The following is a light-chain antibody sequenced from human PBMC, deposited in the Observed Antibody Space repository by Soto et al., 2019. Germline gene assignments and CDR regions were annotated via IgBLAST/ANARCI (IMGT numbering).Light chain of an antibody. J-gene: IGKJ1*01. CDR3: QQYNNWPPAGT. CDR1: QSVSSN. CDR2: GAS. Sequence: EIVMTQSPATLSVSPGERATLSCRASQSVSSNLAWHQQKPGQAPRLLIYGASTRATGIPARFSGSGSGTESTLTISSLQSEDFAVYYCQQYNNWPPAGTFGQGTKVDIK. V-gene: IGKV3-15*01.